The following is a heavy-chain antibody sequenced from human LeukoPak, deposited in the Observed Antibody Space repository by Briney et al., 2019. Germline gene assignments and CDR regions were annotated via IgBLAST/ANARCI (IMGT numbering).Heavy chain of an antibody. J-gene: IGHJ4*02. CDR3: ARYDVTQHAGFDS. V-gene: IGHV3-53*01. CDR2: IYSGGST. Sequence: PGGSLRLSCAASGFTVSSNYMSWVRQAPGKGLEWVSVIYSGGSTYYADSVKGRFTISRDNSKNTLYLQMNSLRAEDSAVYHCARYDVTQHAGFDSWGQGTLVTVSS. CDR1: GFTVSSNY. D-gene: IGHD4-23*01.